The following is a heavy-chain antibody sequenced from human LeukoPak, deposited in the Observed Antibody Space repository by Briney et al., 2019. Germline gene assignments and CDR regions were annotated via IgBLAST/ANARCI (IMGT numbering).Heavy chain of an antibody. CDR2: IYHSGNT. D-gene: IGHD2-15*01. J-gene: IGHJ4*02. CDR1: GYSITSGYY. CDR3: ARAGYCSGVSCYSAVPGKY. Sequence: TETLSLTCTVSGYSITSGYYWAWIRQSPGKGLEWIGRIYHSGNTYYNPSLMSRVIILVDTSKNQFSLQLGSVTPTDAAVYYCARAGYCSGVSCYSAVPGKYWGQGALVTVSS. V-gene: IGHV4-38-2*02.